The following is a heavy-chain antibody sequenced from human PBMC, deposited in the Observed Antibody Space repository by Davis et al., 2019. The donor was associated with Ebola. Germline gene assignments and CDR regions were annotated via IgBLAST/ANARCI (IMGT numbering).Heavy chain of an antibody. Sequence: GESLKISCKGSGYSFTNYWIGWVRQMPGKGLEWMGLIYPGDSDTRYSPSFQGQVTISADKSISTAYLQWSSLKASDTAMYYCARHGGLQWYDYYGMDVWGQGTTVTVSS. CDR1: GYSFTNYW. CDR3: ARHGGLQWYDYYGMDV. J-gene: IGHJ6*02. D-gene: IGHD5-24*01. V-gene: IGHV5-51*01. CDR2: IYPGDSDT.